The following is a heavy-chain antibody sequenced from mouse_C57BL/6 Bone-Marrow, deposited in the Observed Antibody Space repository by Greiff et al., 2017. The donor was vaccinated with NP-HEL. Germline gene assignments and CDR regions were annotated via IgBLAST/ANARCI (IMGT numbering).Heavy chain of an antibody. CDR3: ARIYGNCHYAMDY. J-gene: IGHJ4*01. CDR1: GFSLTSYG. V-gene: IGHV2-2*01. CDR2: IWRGGST. D-gene: IGHD2-1*01. Sequence: QVQLQQSGPGLVQPSQSLSITCTVSGFSLTSYGVHWVRQSPGKGLEWLGVIWRGGSTDYNAAFISRLSISKDNSKSQVFFKMNSLQADDTAIYYCARIYGNCHYAMDYWGQGTSVTVSS.